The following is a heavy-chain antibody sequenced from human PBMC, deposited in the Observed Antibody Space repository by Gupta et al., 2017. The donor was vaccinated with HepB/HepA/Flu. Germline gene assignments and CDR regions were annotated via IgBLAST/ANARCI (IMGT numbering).Heavy chain of an antibody. CDR3: AKKFQDHYDMDV. V-gene: IGHV3-48*02. Sequence: GGSLRLSCAASGFTFSSYGMNWVRQAPGKGLEWVSHSSRSSSTIYSANSVKGRFTISRDNAKNSLYLQMNSLRDDDTAGDYCAKKFQDHYDMDVWGKGNTGTVSS. J-gene: IGHJ6*03. CDR1: GFTFSSYG. CDR2: SSRSSSTI.